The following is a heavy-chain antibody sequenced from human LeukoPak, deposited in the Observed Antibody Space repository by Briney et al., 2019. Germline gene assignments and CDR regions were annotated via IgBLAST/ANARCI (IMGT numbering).Heavy chain of an antibody. Sequence: SVKVSCKASGGTFSSYAISWVRQAPGQGLEWMGGIIPIFGTANYAQKFQGRVTITTDESTSTAYMELSSLRSEDTAVYYCAREDPHTYNFDFWGPGTLVTVSS. CDR1: GGTFSSYA. J-gene: IGHJ4*02. CDR3: AREDPHTYNFDF. CDR2: IIPIFGTA. V-gene: IGHV1-69*05. D-gene: IGHD1-1*01.